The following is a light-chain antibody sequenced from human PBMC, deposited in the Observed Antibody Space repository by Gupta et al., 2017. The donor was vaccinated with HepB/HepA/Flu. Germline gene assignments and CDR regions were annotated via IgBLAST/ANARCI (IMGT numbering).Light chain of an antibody. CDR2: DGS. V-gene: IGLV2-14*03. Sequence: TGTISDVGAYNSVSWYQHHPGKAPKVIIYDGSNRPSGVSNRFSGSKSGNTASLIIAGLQAEDEADYYCNSSTSSSTFVFGGGTKFNVL. CDR1: ISDVGAYNS. J-gene: IGLJ2*01. CDR3: NSSTSSSTFV.